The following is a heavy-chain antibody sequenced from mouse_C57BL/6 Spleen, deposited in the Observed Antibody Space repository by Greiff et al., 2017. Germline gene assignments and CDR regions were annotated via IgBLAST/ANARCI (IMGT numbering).Heavy chain of an antibody. CDR2: RSYDGSN. V-gene: IGHV3-6*01. CDR3: ARDQDYYGSPWFAY. CDR1: GYSITSGYY. Sequence: DVQLVESGPGLVKPSQSLSLTCSVTGYSITSGYYWNWIRQFPGNKLEWMGYRSYDGSNNYNPSLKNRISITRDTSKNQFFLKLNSVTTEDTATYYCARDQDYYGSPWFAYWGQGTLVTVSA. J-gene: IGHJ3*01. D-gene: IGHD1-1*01.